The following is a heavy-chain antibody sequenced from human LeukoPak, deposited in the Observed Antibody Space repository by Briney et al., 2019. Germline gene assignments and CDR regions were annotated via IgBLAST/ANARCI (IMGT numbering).Heavy chain of an antibody. CDR1: GGSISSSSYY. CDR3: ARRGWDGDYTFRLFGAAGSFDY. CDR2: IYYSGST. D-gene: IGHD4-17*01. V-gene: IGHV4-39*01. J-gene: IGHJ4*02. Sequence: PSETLSLTCTVSGGSISSSSYYWGWIRQPPGKGLEWIGSIYYSGSTYYNPSLKSRVTISVDTSKNQFSLKLSSVTAADTAVYYCARRGWDGDYTFRLFGAAGSFDYWGQGTLATVSS.